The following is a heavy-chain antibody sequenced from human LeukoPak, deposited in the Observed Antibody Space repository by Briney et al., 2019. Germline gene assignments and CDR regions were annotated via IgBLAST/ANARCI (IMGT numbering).Heavy chain of an antibody. CDR2: IYYSGST. D-gene: IGHD2-15*01. V-gene: IGHV4-39*07. Sequence: PSETLSLTCTVSGGSISSSSYYWGWIRQPPGKGLEWIGSIYYSGSTYYNPSLKSRVTISVDTSKNQFSLKLSSVTAADTAVYYCARDGGYCSGGSCPSFDYWGQGTLVTVSS. J-gene: IGHJ4*02. CDR3: ARDGGYCSGGSCPSFDY. CDR1: GGSISSSSYY.